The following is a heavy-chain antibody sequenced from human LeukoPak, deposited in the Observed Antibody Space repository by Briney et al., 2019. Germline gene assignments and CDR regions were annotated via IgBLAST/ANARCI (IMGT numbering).Heavy chain of an antibody. Sequence: SETLSLTCAVSGGSISSSNWWSWVRQPPGKGLEWIGEIYHSGSTNYNPSLKSRVTISVDKSKNQFSLKLSSVTAADTAVYYCARDLATMVRGRYGYYYGMDVWGQGTTVTVSS. D-gene: IGHD3-10*01. V-gene: IGHV4-4*02. J-gene: IGHJ6*02. CDR3: ARDLATMVRGRYGYYYGMDV. CDR1: GGSISSSNW. CDR2: IYHSGST.